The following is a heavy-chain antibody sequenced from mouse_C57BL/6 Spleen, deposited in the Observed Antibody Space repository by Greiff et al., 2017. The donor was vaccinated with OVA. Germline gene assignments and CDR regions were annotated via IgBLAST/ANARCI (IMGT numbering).Heavy chain of an antibody. D-gene: IGHD2-4*01. CDR1: GFSLTSYG. J-gene: IGHJ3*01. CDR3: AKTDYDYEGFAY. Sequence: VHLVESGPGLVQPSQSLSITCTVSGFSLTSYGVHWVRQPPGKGLEWLGVIWSGGSTDYNAAFISRLSISKDNSKSQVFFKMNSLQADDTAIYYCAKTDYDYEGFAYWGQGTLVTVSA. CDR2: IWSGGST. V-gene: IGHV2-4*01.